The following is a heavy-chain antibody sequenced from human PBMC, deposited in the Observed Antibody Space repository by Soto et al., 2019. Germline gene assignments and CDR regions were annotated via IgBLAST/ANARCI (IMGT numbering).Heavy chain of an antibody. V-gene: IGHV5-51*01. CDR1: GYSFTTYW. CDR3: ARQSTSAPKDY. CDR2: VYPGDSDT. Sequence: RGESLKISCKGSGYSFTTYWIAWVRQMPGKGLEWVGVVYPGDSDTRYSPSFEGHVTISVDKSISTAFLQWNSLKALDNAIYFCARQSTSAPKDYWGQGTLVTVSS. J-gene: IGHJ4*01. D-gene: IGHD3-10*01.